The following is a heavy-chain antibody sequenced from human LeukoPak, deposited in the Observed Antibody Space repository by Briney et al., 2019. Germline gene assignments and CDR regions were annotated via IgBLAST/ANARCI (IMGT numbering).Heavy chain of an antibody. Sequence: SETLSLTCTVSGGSISSSSYYWGWIRQPPGKGLEWIGSIYYSGSTYYNPSLKSRVTISVDTSKNQFSLKLSSVTAADTAVYYCAKALEMATISPFDHWGQGTLVTVSS. CDR3: AKALEMATISPFDH. V-gene: IGHV4-39*01. CDR2: IYYSGST. CDR1: GGSISSSSYY. J-gene: IGHJ4*02. D-gene: IGHD5-24*01.